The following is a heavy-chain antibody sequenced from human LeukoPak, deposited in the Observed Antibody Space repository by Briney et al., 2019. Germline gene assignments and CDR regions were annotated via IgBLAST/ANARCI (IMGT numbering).Heavy chain of an antibody. CDR1: GFTFSSYG. CDR2: ISSSSSYI. J-gene: IGHJ1*01. CDR3: ARGTRYSSSWFGYFQH. D-gene: IGHD6-13*01. Sequence: GGSLRLSCAASGFTFSSYGMHWVRQAPGKGLEWVSSISSSSSYIYYADSVKGRFTISRDNAKNSLYLQMNSLRAEDTAVYYCARGTRYSSSWFGYFQHWGQGTLVTVSS. V-gene: IGHV3-21*01.